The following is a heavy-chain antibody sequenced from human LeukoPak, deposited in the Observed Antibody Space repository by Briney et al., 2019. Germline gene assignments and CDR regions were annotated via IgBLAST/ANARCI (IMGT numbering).Heavy chain of an antibody. CDR2: IYTRGST. Sequence: SETLSLTCAVSGGSISSYYWSWIRQPAGKGLEWIGRIYTRGSTNYNPSLKSRVTMSVDTSKNQFSLKLSSVTAADTAVYYCARDRVYGRIAVAGSRAYYFDYWGQGTLVTVSS. D-gene: IGHD6-19*01. CDR1: GGSISSYY. CDR3: ARDRVYGRIAVAGSRAYYFDY. J-gene: IGHJ4*02. V-gene: IGHV4-4*07.